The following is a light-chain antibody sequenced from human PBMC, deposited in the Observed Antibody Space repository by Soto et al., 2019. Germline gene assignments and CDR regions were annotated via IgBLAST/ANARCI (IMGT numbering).Light chain of an antibody. CDR3: QQRSNWPWT. V-gene: IGKV3-11*01. CDR1: QSISRY. Sequence: EAVLTQSPAILSLSPGERATLFCRASQSISRYLAWCQQKPGQAPRLLIYDASNRATGTPARFSGSGSGTDFTLTISSLEPEDFAVYYCQQRSNWPWTFGQGTKVDIK. CDR2: DAS. J-gene: IGKJ1*01.